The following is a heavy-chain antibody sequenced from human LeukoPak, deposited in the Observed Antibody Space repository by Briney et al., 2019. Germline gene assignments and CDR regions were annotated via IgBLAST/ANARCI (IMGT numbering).Heavy chain of an antibody. J-gene: IGHJ3*01. CDR1: GYSFTSYW. CDR3: ATNTMFRGIHAFDV. Sequence: GESLKISCKGSGYSFTSYWIGWVRQLPGKGLEGMGIIYPGDSDTRYSPSFQGQGTISAEQYISTAYLQWSSLKASDSAMYYCATNTMFRGIHAFDVWGQGTMVTVAS. CDR2: IYPGDSDT. V-gene: IGHV5-51*01. D-gene: IGHD3-10*01.